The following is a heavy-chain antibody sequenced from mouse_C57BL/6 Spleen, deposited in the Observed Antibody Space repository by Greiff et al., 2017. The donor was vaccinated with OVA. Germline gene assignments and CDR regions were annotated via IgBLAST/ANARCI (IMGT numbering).Heavy chain of an antibody. Sequence: VQLQQPGAELVKPGASVKVSCKASGYTFTSYWMHWVKQRPGQGLEWIGRLHPSDSDTNYNQKFKGKATLTVDKSSSTAYMQLSSLTSEDSAVYYCAMATTVVEYYFDYWGQGTTLTVSS. J-gene: IGHJ2*01. CDR2: LHPSDSDT. D-gene: IGHD1-1*01. CDR1: GYTFTSYW. CDR3: AMATTVVEYYFDY. V-gene: IGHV1-74*01.